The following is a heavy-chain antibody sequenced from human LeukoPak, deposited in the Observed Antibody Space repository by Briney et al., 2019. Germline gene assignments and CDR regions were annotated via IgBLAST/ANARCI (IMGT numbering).Heavy chain of an antibody. CDR1: GYSFTSYW. Sequence: GESLKISCKGSGYSFTSYWIGWVRQMPGKGLEWMGIIYPGDSDTRYSPSFQGQVTISADKSISTAYLQWSSLKASDTAMHYCARILGYCSSTSCYHFDYRGQGTLVTVSS. D-gene: IGHD2-2*01. CDR2: IYPGDSDT. V-gene: IGHV5-51*01. CDR3: ARILGYCSSTSCYHFDY. J-gene: IGHJ4*02.